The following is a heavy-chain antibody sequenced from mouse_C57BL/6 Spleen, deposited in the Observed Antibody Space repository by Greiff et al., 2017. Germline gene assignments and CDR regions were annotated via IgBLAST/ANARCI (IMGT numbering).Heavy chain of an antibody. CDR3: ARTGEYGYYFDY. D-gene: IGHD2-2*01. V-gene: IGHV1-55*01. J-gene: IGHJ2*01. CDR1: GYTFTSYW. Sequence: QVQLKQPGAELVKPGASVKMSCKASGYTFTSYWITWVKQRPGQGLEWIGDIYPGSGSTNYNEKFKSKATLTVDTSSSTAYMQLSSLTSEDSAVYYCARTGEYGYYFDYWGQGTTLTVSS. CDR2: IYPGSGST.